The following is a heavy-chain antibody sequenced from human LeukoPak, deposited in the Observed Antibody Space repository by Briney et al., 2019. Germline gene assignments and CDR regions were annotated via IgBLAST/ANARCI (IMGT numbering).Heavy chain of an antibody. Sequence: SVKVSCRASGGTFSNYAISWVRQAPGQGLEWMGGIIPIFGTTSSAQELQGRVTFTADKPTSTAYMELSSLRSEDTAVYYCASPPVGGAFDIWGQGTMVTVSS. D-gene: IGHD3-16*01. CDR2: IIPIFGTT. J-gene: IGHJ3*02. CDR1: GGTFSNYA. V-gene: IGHV1-69*06. CDR3: ASPPVGGAFDI.